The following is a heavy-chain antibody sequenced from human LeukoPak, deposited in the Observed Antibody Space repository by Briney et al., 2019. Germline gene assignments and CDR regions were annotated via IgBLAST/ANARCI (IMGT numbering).Heavy chain of an antibody. CDR3: ARDHLPITMVRGVILYNWFDP. Sequence: GGSLRLSCAASGFTFDDYAMHWVRQAPGKGLVWVSRINSDGSSTSYADSVKGRFTISRDNAKNTLYLQMNSLRAEDTAVYYCARDHLPITMVRGVILYNWFDPWGQGTLVTVSS. CDR2: INSDGSST. CDR1: GFTFDDYA. D-gene: IGHD3-10*01. J-gene: IGHJ5*02. V-gene: IGHV3-74*01.